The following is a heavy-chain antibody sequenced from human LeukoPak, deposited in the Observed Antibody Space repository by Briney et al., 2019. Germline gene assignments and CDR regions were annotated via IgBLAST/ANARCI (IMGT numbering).Heavy chain of an antibody. CDR1: GFTFSSYA. CDR2: ISGSGGST. CDR3: AKDRNSGGWDGELRDY. Sequence: GGSLRLSCAASGFTFSSYAMNWVRQAPGKGLEWVSTISGSGGSTYYADSVKGRFTISRDNSKNTLYLQMNSLRAEDTAVYYCAKDRNSGGWDGELRDYWGQGTLVTVSS. V-gene: IGHV3-23*01. J-gene: IGHJ4*02. D-gene: IGHD2-15*01.